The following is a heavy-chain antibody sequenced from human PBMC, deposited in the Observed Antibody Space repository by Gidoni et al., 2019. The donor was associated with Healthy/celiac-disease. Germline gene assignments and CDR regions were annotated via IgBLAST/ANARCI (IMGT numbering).Heavy chain of an antibody. CDR2: ISGSGGST. V-gene: IGHV3-23*01. D-gene: IGHD3-10*01. CDR1: GFTFSSYA. CDR3: AKGGDYYGSGSYYPIYYYYYMDV. Sequence: EVQLLESGGGLVQPGGSLRLSCAASGFTFSSYAMRWVRQAPGKGLEWVSAISGSGGSTYYADSVKGRFTISRDNSKNTLYLQMNSLRAEDTAVYYCAKGGDYYGSGSYYPIYYYYYMDVWGKGTTVTVSS. J-gene: IGHJ6*03.